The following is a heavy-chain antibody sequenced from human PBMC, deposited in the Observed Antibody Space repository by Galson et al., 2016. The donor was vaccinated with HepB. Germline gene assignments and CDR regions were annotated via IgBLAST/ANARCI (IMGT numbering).Heavy chain of an antibody. D-gene: IGHD2/OR15-2a*01. CDR3: AKDVPIIVPGSTDFFYYCMHV. V-gene: IGHV3-30*18. Sequence: SLRLSCAVSGFTFGDYAMHWVRRTPGKGLEWVAVISYDGSNRNYADSVKGRFIISRDNSENTLFLQMNGLTAEDTAVYFCAKDVPIIVPGSTDFFYYCMHVWGQGTTVTV. CDR1: GFTFGDYA. CDR2: ISYDGSNR. J-gene: IGHJ6*02.